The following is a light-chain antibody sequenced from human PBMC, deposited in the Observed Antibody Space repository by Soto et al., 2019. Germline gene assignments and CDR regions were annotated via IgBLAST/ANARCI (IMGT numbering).Light chain of an antibody. Sequence: QSVLTQPPSVSGAPGQRVTISCTGSSSNIGAGYDVHWYQQLPGTAPKLLIYGNSNRPSGVPDRFSGSKSGTTASLAIAGLQPDEEADDYCQSYDIGLSGYVFGGGTKVTVL. CDR2: GNS. J-gene: IGLJ2*01. V-gene: IGLV1-40*01. CDR1: SSNIGAGYD. CDR3: QSYDIGLSGYV.